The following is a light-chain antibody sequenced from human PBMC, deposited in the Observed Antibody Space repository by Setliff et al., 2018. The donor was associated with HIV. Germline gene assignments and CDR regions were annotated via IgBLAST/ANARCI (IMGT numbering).Light chain of an antibody. Sequence: QSVLTQPASVSGSPGQSITISCTGTSSDVGGYNYVSWYQQHPGKAPKVMVYDVSNRPSGVTNRFSGSKSGNTASLTISGLQAEDEADYYCSSYTSSGTVLFGGGTKGTV. V-gene: IGLV2-14*03. CDR2: DVS. CDR3: SSYTSSGTVL. J-gene: IGLJ2*01. CDR1: SSDVGGYNY.